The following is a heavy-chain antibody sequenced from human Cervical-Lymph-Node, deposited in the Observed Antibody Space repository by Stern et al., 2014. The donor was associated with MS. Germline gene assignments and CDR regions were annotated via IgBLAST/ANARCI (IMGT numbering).Heavy chain of an antibody. CDR1: GYTFTDYA. Sequence: QVQLVQSGSELKKPGASVKVSCKASGYTFTDYAINWVRQAPGQGLEWMGWINPNTGDPTSAQGFTGRFVFSLDTSVTTAYLQISSLKAEDTAVYYCARLPVGYDRSGYGGHAFGIWGQGTMVTVSS. J-gene: IGHJ3*02. V-gene: IGHV7-4-1*02. CDR3: ARLPVGYDRSGYGGHAFGI. D-gene: IGHD3-22*01. CDR2: INPNTGDP.